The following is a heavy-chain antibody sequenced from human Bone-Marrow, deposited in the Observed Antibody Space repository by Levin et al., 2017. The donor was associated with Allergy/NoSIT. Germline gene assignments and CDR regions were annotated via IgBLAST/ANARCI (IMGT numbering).Heavy chain of an antibody. Sequence: ASVKVSCQASGPTFSGDHLHWVRQAPGQGLEWMGRINPNNGDTKYSQKIPGRVTMTWDTSINTAYMELTSLRSDDTAVYYCAREDVGAFDVWGQGTMVSISS. CDR2: INPNNGDT. J-gene: IGHJ3*01. CDR1: GPTFSGDH. CDR3: AREDVGAFDV. V-gene: IGHV1-2*06. D-gene: IGHD1-26*01.